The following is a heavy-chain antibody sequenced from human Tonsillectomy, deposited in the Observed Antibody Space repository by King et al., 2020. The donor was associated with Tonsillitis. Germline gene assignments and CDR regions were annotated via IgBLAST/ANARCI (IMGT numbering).Heavy chain of an antibody. CDR1: GFTFEDYA. CDR3: AKDSKCSNYFYYFDY. Sequence: QLVQSGGGLVQPGKSLRLSCATSGFTFEDYAMHWVRQAPGKGLEWVSSISSNSGRIVYADSLKGRFTISRDNARKSLFLQVNSLKADDTALYYCAKDSKCSNYFYYFDYWGQGALVTVSS. D-gene: IGHD5-24*01. V-gene: IGHV3-9*01. J-gene: IGHJ4*02. CDR2: ISSNSGRI.